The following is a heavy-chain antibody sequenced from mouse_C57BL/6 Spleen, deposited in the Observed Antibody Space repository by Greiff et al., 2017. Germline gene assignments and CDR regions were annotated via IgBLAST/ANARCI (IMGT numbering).Heavy chain of an antibody. CDR3: TTLSITTVVATEGGFAY. V-gene: IGHV14-4*01. CDR1: GFNIKDDY. D-gene: IGHD1-1*01. J-gene: IGHJ3*01. CDR2: IDPENGDT. Sequence: VQLQQSGAELVRPGASVKLSCTASGFNIKDDYMHWVKQRPEQGLAWIGWIDPENGDTEYASKFQGKATITADTSSNTAYLQLSSLTSEDTAVYYCTTLSITTVVATEGGFAYWGQGTLVTVSA.